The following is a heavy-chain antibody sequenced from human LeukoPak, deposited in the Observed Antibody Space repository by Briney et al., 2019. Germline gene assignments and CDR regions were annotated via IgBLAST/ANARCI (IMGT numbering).Heavy chain of an antibody. CDR3: ARGSGWLDY. CDR1: GFTVSNTF. J-gene: IGHJ4*02. CDR2: IYSVGTT. V-gene: IGHV3-53*01. D-gene: IGHD6-19*01. Sequence: PGGSLRLSCAASGFTVSNTFMSWVRQTPGKGLEWVSVIYSVGTTYYADSVKGRFTISRDNSKNTLYLQMNSLRAEDTAVYYCARGSGWLDYWGQGALVTVSS.